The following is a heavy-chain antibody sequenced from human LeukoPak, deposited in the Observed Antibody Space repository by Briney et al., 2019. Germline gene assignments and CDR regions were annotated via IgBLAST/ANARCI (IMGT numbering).Heavy chain of an antibody. CDR2: INSDGSST. Sequence: GGSLRLSCAVSGFTFSSYWMHWVRQAPGKGLVWVSRINSDGSSTSYADSVKGRFTISRDNTKNTLYLQMNSLRAEDTAVYYCASQASYDFWSGYNYGMDVWGQGATVTVSS. J-gene: IGHJ6*02. D-gene: IGHD3-3*01. CDR3: ASQASYDFWSGYNYGMDV. V-gene: IGHV3-74*01. CDR1: GFTFSSYW.